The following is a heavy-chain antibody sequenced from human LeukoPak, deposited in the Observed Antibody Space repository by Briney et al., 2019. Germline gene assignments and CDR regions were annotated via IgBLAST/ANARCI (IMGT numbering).Heavy chain of an antibody. CDR1: GGSISSSNW. D-gene: IGHD3-22*01. Sequence: SETLSLTCAVSGGSISSSNWWSWVRQPPGKGLEWIGEIYHSGSTNYNPSLKSRVTISVDKSKNQFSLKLSSVTAADTAVYYCASNFDSSGYTLYWGQGTLVTVSP. CDR2: IYHSGST. V-gene: IGHV4-4*02. CDR3: ASNFDSSGYTLY. J-gene: IGHJ4*02.